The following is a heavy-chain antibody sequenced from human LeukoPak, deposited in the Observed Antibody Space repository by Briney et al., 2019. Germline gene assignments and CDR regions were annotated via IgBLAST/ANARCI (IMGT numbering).Heavy chain of an antibody. D-gene: IGHD6-19*01. V-gene: IGHV3-74*01. J-gene: IGHJ4*02. CDR2: INSDGSST. CDR3: ARGRYSSGWYYFDY. CDR1: GFTFSSYW. Sequence: GGSLRLSCAAPGFTFSSYWMHWVRQAPGKGLVWVSRINSDGSSTSYADSVKGRFTISRDNAKNTLYLQMNSLRAEDTAVYYCARGRYSSGWYYFDYWGQGTLVTVSS.